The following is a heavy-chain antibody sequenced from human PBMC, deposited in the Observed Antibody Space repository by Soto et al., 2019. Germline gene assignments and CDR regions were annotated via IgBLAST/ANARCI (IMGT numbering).Heavy chain of an antibody. CDR1: GDSVSSNSAA. V-gene: IGHV6-1*01. CDR3: ARRRYCSSTSCYYYGMDV. CDR2: TYYRSKWYN. Sequence: SQTLSLTCAIPGDSVSSNSAAWNWIRQSPSTGLEWLGRTYYRSKWYNDHAVSVKSRITINPDTSKNQFSLQLNSVTPEDTAVYYCARRRYCSSTSCYYYGMDVWGQGTTVTVSS. D-gene: IGHD2-2*01. J-gene: IGHJ6*02.